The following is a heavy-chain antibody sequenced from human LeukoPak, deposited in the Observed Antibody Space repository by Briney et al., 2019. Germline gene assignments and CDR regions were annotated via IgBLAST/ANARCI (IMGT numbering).Heavy chain of an antibody. V-gene: IGHV3-7*01. CDR1: GFTFSSNW. J-gene: IGHJ4*02. D-gene: IGHD3-10*01. Sequence: PGGSLRLSCAASGFTFSSNWMHWVRQSPTKGLEWVANIKQDGSERYYVDSVKGRFTISRDNAKNSLSLQMNNLRVEDTAVYYCARAGSHWHYVYWGQGTVVTVSS. CDR3: ARAGSHWHYVY. CDR2: IKQDGSER.